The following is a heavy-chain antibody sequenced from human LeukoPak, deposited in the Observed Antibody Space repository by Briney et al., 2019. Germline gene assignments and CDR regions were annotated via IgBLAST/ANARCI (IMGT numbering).Heavy chain of an antibody. CDR2: ITSSSFNI. Sequence: GGSLRLSCAASGFTFSSYTMNWVRQAPGKGLEWFSSITSSSFNIYYADSVRGRFTISRDNAKTSLYLQMNSLRAEDTAVYYCARISCSGGTCYYYFDYWGQGTLVTVSS. J-gene: IGHJ4*02. CDR1: GFTFSSYT. CDR3: ARISCSGGTCYYYFDY. V-gene: IGHV3-21*01. D-gene: IGHD2-15*01.